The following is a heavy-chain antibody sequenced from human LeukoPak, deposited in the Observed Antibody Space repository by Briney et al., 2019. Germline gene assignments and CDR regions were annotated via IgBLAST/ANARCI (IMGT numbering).Heavy chain of an antibody. V-gene: IGHV1-24*01. J-gene: IGHJ4*02. D-gene: IGHD3-3*01. CDR2: FDPEDGET. Sequence: ASVTVSCKVSGYTLTELSMRWVRQAPGKGLEWMGGFDPEDGETIYAQKFRGRVTMTEDTSTDTAYMELSSLRSEDTAVYYCATGRFWSAPRGPFDYWGQGTLVTVSS. CDR1: GYTLTELS. CDR3: ATGRFWSAPRGPFDY.